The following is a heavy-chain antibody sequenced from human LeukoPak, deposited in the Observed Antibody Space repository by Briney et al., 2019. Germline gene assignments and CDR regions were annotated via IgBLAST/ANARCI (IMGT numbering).Heavy chain of an antibody. CDR1: GYTFTSYD. Sequence: ASVKVSCKASGYTFTSYDINWVRQATGQGLEWMGWMNPNSGNTGYAQKFQGRVTMTEDTSTDTAYMELSSLRSEDTAVYYCATGGRSDNRGLLPYYYMDVWGKGTTVTISS. V-gene: IGHV1-8*01. CDR2: MNPNSGNT. CDR3: ATGGRSDNRGLLPYYYMDV. J-gene: IGHJ6*03. D-gene: IGHD4-23*01.